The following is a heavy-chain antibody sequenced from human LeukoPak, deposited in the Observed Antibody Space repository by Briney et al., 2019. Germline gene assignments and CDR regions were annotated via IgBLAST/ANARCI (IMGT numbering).Heavy chain of an antibody. CDR2: IYYSGST. Sequence: SETLSLTCTVSGGTISSYYWSWIRQPPGKGLEWIGYIYYSGSTNYNPSLKSRVTISVDTSKNQFSLKLSSVTAADTAVYYCARDRLLWFGELDFWGQGTLVIVSS. V-gene: IGHV4-59*01. CDR3: ARDRLLWFGELDF. CDR1: GGTISSYY. J-gene: IGHJ4*02. D-gene: IGHD3-10*01.